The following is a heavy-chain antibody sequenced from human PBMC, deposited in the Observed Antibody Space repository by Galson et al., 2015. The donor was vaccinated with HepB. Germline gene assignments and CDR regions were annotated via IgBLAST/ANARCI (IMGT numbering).Heavy chain of an antibody. V-gene: IGHV5-51*01. Sequence: QSGAEVKKPGESLKISCKASGYSFTIYWIAWVRQMPGKGLEWMGSIYPDDSDTTYSPSFQGQITISADKSINTAYLQWSSLKASDTAMYYCARRRRNDPNTNFVYWGQGTLVTVSS. CDR1: GYSFTIYW. D-gene: IGHD5-24*01. CDR2: IYPDDSDT. CDR3: ARRRRNDPNTNFVY. J-gene: IGHJ4*02.